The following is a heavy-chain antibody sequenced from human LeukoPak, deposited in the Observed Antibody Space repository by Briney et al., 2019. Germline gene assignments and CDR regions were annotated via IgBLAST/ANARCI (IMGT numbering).Heavy chain of an antibody. CDR1: GGSISSYY. J-gene: IGHJ3*02. D-gene: IGHD5-12*01. CDR3: ARRMDDIVATIYSFDT. V-gene: IGHV4-59*01. Sequence: PSETLSLTCTVSGGSISSYYWSWIRQPPGKGLGWIGYIYYSGRTNYNPSLKSRVTISVDTPKKQFSLKLSSLTAADTAVYYCARRMDDIVATIYSFDTWGQGTMVTVSS. CDR2: IYYSGRT.